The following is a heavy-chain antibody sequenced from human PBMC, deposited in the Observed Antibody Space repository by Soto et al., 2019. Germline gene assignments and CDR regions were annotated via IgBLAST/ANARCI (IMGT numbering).Heavy chain of an antibody. D-gene: IGHD5-12*01. CDR3: ARHHGPTTSENGFDP. V-gene: IGHV1-18*01. CDR1: GYTFFTYD. J-gene: IGHJ5*02. Sequence: QVHLVQSGVEVKPPGASVNVSCQASGYTFFTYDISWVRQAPGQGLEWMGWISTYSGDTKYAQKFQGRVTMTTDTSTTTAYLELRSLRSDDTAVYYCARHHGPTTSENGFDPWGQGNLVTVSS. CDR2: ISTYSGDT.